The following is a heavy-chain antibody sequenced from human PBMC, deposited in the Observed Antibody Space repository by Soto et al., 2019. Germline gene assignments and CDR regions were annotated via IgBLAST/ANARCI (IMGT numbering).Heavy chain of an antibody. CDR3: ARANGYDFWSGNISGALYGMDV. Sequence: SETLSLTCAVYGGSFSGYYWSWIRQPPGKGLEWIGEINHSGSTNHNPSLKSRVTISVDTSKNQFSLKLSSVTAADTAVYYCARANGYDFWSGNISGALYGMDVWGQGTTVTVSS. CDR1: GGSFSGYY. J-gene: IGHJ6*02. D-gene: IGHD3-3*01. V-gene: IGHV4-34*01. CDR2: INHSGST.